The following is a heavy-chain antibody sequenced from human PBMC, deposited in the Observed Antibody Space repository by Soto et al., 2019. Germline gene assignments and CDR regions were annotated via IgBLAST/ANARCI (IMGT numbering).Heavy chain of an antibody. CDR1: GFTFSSYS. D-gene: IGHD3-10*01. V-gene: IGHV3-21*01. CDR3: ARDEVYYGSGSYYSNPRNNWFDP. CDR2: ISSSSSYI. Sequence: VGSLRLSCAASGFTFSSYSMNWVRQAPGKGLEWVSSISSSSSYIYYADSVKGRFTISRGNAKNSLYLQMNSLRAEDTAVYYCARDEVYYGSGSYYSNPRNNWFDPWGQGTLVTVSS. J-gene: IGHJ5*02.